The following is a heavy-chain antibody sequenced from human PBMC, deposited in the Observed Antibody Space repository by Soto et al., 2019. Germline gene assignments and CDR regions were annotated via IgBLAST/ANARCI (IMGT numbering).Heavy chain of an antibody. CDR2: IRSKANSYAT. Sequence: EVQLVESGGGLVQPGGSLKLSCAASGFTFSGSAMHWVRQASGKGLEWVGRIRSKANSYATAYAASVKGRFTISRDDSNNTAYLQMNSLKPEDTAVYYCTRRGGATRDYYYYGMDVWGHGTTVTVSS. CDR3: TRRGGATRDYYYYGMDV. J-gene: IGHJ6*02. D-gene: IGHD1-26*01. V-gene: IGHV3-73*02. CDR1: GFTFSGSA.